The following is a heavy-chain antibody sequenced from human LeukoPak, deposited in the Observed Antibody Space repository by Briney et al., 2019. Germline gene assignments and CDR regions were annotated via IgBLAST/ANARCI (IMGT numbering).Heavy chain of an antibody. D-gene: IGHD3-22*01. Sequence: GGSLRLSCAASEFTFFNAWMNWVRQTPGKGLEWVGRIRSKTDGGTTDYAASVKGRFTISRDDSKNTVYLQMNSLKTEDTAVYYCATAPGYWATAPFDYWGQGTLVTVSS. CDR1: EFTFFNAW. CDR3: ATAPGYWATAPFDY. CDR2: IRSKTDGGTT. J-gene: IGHJ4*02. V-gene: IGHV3-15*01.